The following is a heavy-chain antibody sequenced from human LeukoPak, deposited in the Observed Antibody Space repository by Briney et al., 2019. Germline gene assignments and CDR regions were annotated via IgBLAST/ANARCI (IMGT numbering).Heavy chain of an antibody. V-gene: IGHV4-59*01. J-gene: IGHJ5*02. Sequence: SETLSLTCAVSGGSISGYYWSWMRQPPGRGLEWIGYIHYSGTTKYNPSLESRVTISVDTSKNELSLRLTSVSAADPAVDYCARLHASGAEEFDPWGQGTLVTVSS. CDR1: GGSISGYY. CDR2: IHYSGTT. CDR3: ARLHASGAEEFDP. D-gene: IGHD3-10*01.